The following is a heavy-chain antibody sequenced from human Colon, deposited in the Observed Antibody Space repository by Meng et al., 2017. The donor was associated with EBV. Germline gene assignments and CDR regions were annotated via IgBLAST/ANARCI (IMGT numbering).Heavy chain of an antibody. V-gene: IGHV4-31*03. J-gene: IGHJ5*02. D-gene: IGHD3-22*01. CDR1: XGSISSGIYY. CDR3: ARYVFDSSSLYSNWFDP. CDR2: IHYSGST. Sequence: QVQLQESGPGLVKPSQTLSLTFTAXXGSISSGIYYWGCLRQLPGKGLEWIAYIHYSGSTYYSPSLKSRVTISVDTSKNQLSLKLSSMTAADTAVYYCARYVFDSSSLYSNWFDPWGQGTLVTVSS.